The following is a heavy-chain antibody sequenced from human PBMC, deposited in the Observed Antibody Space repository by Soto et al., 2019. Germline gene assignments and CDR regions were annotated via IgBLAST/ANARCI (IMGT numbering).Heavy chain of an antibody. CDR3: AKDRGRFGRQQLVPNYFDY. CDR2: ISGSGGST. D-gene: IGHD6-13*01. V-gene: IGHV3-23*01. CDR1: GFTFSSYA. Sequence: GGSLRLSCAASGFTFSSYAMSWVRQAPGKGLEWVSAISGSGGSTYYADSVKGRFTISRDNSKNTLYLQMNSLRAEDTAVYYCAKDRGRFGRQQLVPNYFDYWGQGTLVTVSS. J-gene: IGHJ4*02.